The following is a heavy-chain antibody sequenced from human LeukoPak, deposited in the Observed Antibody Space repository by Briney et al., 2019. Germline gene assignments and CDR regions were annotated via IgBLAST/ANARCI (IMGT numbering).Heavy chain of an antibody. Sequence: PSETLSLTCTVSGGSVSSGSYYWSWIRQPPGKGLEWIGYIYHSGSTNYNPSLKSRVIISVDTSKNQFSLKLSSVTAADTAVYYCARDTRFDYRSSINCYADAFDIWGQGTMVTVSS. J-gene: IGHJ3*02. D-gene: IGHD3-9*01. CDR2: IYHSGST. CDR3: ARDTRFDYRSSINCYADAFDI. V-gene: IGHV4-61*01. CDR1: GGSVSSGSYY.